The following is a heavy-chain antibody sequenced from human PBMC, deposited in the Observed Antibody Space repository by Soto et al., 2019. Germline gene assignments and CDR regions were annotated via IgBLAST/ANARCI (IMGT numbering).Heavy chain of an antibody. CDR2: ISYDGSNK. CDR1: GFTFSSYA. Sequence: PGGSLRLSCAASGFTFSSYAMHWVRQAPGKGLEWVAVISYDGSNKYYADSVKGRFTISRDNSKNTLYLQMNSLRAEDTAVYYCARDYPYLYWNYKPASGMDVWGQGTTVTVSS. CDR3: ARDYPYLYWNYKPASGMDV. J-gene: IGHJ6*02. D-gene: IGHD1-7*01. V-gene: IGHV3-30-3*01.